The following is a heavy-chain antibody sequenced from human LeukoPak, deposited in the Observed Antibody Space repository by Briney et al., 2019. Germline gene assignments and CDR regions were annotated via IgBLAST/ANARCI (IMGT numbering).Heavy chain of an antibody. CDR1: GGSFSGYY. V-gene: IGHV4-34*01. Sequence: SETLSLTCAVYGGSFSGYYWSWIRQPPGKGLEWVGEINHSGSTNYNPSSMSRVTISVDTSKNQFSLKLSSVTAADTAVYYCARDSTHLLTYYDFWSGPDAYYYGMDVWGQGTTVTVSS. D-gene: IGHD3-3*01. J-gene: IGHJ6*02. CDR3: ARDSTHLLTYYDFWSGPDAYYYGMDV. CDR2: INHSGST.